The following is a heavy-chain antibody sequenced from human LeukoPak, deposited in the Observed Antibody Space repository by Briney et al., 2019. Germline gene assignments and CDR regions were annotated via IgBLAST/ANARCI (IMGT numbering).Heavy chain of an antibody. CDR3: ARDGDDTSGSFSPFDY. V-gene: IGHV3-53*01. D-gene: IGHD3-22*01. CDR2: IYSGGST. J-gene: IGHJ4*02. Sequence: GGSLRLSCAVSGFTVSGNYMSWVRQAPGKGLEWVSVIYSGGSTYYADSVKGRFTISRDNSKNTLYLQMNSLRAEDTAVYYCARDGDDTSGSFSPFDYWGQGSLVTVSS. CDR1: GFTVSGNY.